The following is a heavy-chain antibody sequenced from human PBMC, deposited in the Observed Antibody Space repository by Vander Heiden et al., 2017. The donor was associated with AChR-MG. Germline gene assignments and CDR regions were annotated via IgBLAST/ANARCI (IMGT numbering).Heavy chain of an antibody. CDR1: GGTFTSSA. J-gene: IGHJ4*02. CDR2: IIPIFGTA. CDR3: ARAETIFGVVIIQGHIDY. V-gene: IGHV1-69*06. D-gene: IGHD3-3*01. Sequence: QVQLVQSGAEVKKPGSSVKVSCKASGGTFTSSAISWVRQGPGQGLEWMGGIIPIFGTANYAQKFQGRVTITADKSTSTAYMELSSLRSEDTAVYYCARAETIFGVVIIQGHIDYWGQGTLVTVSS.